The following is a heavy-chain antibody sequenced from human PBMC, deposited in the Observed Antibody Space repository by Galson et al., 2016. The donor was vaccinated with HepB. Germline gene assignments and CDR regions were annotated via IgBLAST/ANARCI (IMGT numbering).Heavy chain of an antibody. CDR2: INQDGSET. CDR3: ARGRSHAY. D-gene: IGHD3-10*01. Sequence: SLRLSCAASGFTFSSYWMTWVRQAPGKGLEWVANINQDGSETHYVDSVKGRFTISRDNAKDSLYLQVNSLRVEDTAVYYCARGRSHAYWGQGTPVTVSS. J-gene: IGHJ4*02. CDR1: GFTFSSYW. V-gene: IGHV3-7*01.